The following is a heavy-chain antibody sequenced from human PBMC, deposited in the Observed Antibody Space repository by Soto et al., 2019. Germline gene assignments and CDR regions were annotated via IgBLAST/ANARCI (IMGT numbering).Heavy chain of an antibody. D-gene: IGHD1-26*01. J-gene: IGHJ6*02. CDR3: ARSVGDYYYGMDV. CDR2: FYYSGST. V-gene: IGHV4-39*01. CDR1: GASITSTSYH. Sequence: SVTQSLPCNVSGASITSTSYHLVGIRKPPGKGLEWIGNFYYSGSTYYNPSLRSRVTISVDASKNQFSVKVSSVTATDTSVYYCARSVGDYYYGMDVWGQGTTATVS.